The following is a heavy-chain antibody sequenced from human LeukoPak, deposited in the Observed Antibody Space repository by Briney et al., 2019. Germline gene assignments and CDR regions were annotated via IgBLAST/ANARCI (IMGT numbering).Heavy chain of an antibody. J-gene: IGHJ6*03. CDR1: GDTFNNYA. Sequence: GSSVKVSCKASGDTFNNYAVSWVRPAPAQGLEWVGWIIPISSSSNYAQKFQGRVTITTDDSTTTAYMELSSLRSEDTAIYYCAREGSVVVDGNYYYYMDVWGKGTTVTVSS. CDR3: AREGSVVVDGNYYYYMDV. V-gene: IGHV1-69*05. CDR2: IIPISSSS. D-gene: IGHD2-15*01.